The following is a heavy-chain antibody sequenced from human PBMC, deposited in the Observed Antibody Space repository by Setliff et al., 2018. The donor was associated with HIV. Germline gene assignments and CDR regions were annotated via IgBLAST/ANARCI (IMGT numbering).Heavy chain of an antibody. CDR1: GVSVNDSLSF. Sequence: PSETLSLTCSVSGVSVNDSLSFWSWVRQSPGRGLEWIGNMNIGGTAYNNLSLQDRLTISIDTSRSLFSLTLRSVTAADTGVYYCARHKVPLFSWVAFDVWGLGTLVTSPQ. CDR2: MNIGGTA. V-gene: IGHV4-39*01. CDR3: ARHKVPLFSWVAFDV. D-gene: IGHD3-16*01. J-gene: IGHJ4*03.